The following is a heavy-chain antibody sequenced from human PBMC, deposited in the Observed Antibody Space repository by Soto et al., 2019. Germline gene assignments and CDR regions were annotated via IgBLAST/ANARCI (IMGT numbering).Heavy chain of an antibody. CDR3: ETSPASLLRFLEWFGLPPFDY. Sequence: QVQLVESGGGVVQPGRSLRLSCAASGFTFSSYGMHWVRQAPGKGLEWVAVISYDGSNKYYADSVKGRFTISRDNSKNTLYLQMNSLRAEDTAVYYCETSPASLLRFLEWFGLPPFDYWGQGTLVTVSS. CDR2: ISYDGSNK. D-gene: IGHD3-3*01. CDR1: GFTFSSYG. J-gene: IGHJ4*02. V-gene: IGHV3-30*03.